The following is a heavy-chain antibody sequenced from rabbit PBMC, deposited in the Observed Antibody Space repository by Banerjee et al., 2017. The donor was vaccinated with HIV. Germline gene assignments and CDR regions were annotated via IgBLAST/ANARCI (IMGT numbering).Heavy chain of an antibody. Sequence: QEQLEESGGDLVKPEGSLTLTCTASGFSFSNGYVMCWVRQAPGKGLEWIACINTISGDTVYATWAKGRFTISKASWTTVTLQMTSLTAADTASYFCARGNSYYFNLWGPGTLVTVS. CDR3: ARGNSYYFNL. V-gene: IGHV1S45*01. CDR2: INTISGDT. CDR1: GFSFSNGYV. J-gene: IGHJ4*01.